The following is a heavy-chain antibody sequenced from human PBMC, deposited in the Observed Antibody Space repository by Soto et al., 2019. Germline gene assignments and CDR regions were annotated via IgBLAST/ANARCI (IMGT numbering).Heavy chain of an antibody. D-gene: IGHD3-22*01. V-gene: IGHV4-39*01. J-gene: IGHJ4*02. Sequence: SETLSLTCTVSGGSISSSSYYWGWIRQPPGKGLEWMGSIYYSGSTYYNPSLKSRVTISVDTSKNQFSLKLSSVTAADTAVYYCARHTYYYDSSGSNRGEFDYWGQGTLVTVSS. CDR3: ARHTYYYDSSGSNRGEFDY. CDR2: IYYSGST. CDR1: GGSISSSSYY.